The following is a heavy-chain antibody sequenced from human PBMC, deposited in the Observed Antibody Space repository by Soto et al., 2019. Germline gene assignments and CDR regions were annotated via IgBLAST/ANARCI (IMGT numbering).Heavy chain of an antibody. CDR3: VKDGGIASRANFGWLDP. J-gene: IGHJ5*02. CDR1: GFTFSAYG. Sequence: GGSLRLSCAASGFTFSAYGMHWVRRAPGKGLEWVAVISYDGNSKYYADSVKGRFSISRDNSMNTLSLQMNSLRTEDTAVYYCVKDGGIASRANFGWLDPWGQGTLVTVSS. V-gene: IGHV3-30*18. CDR2: ISYDGNSK. D-gene: IGHD3-16*01.